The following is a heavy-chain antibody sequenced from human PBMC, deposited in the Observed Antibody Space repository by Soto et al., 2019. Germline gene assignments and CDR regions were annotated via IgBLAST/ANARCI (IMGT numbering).Heavy chain of an antibody. CDR2: ISSSSSTI. V-gene: IGHV3-48*01. Sequence: GGSLRLSCAASGFTFSSYSMNWVRQAPGKGLEWVSYISSSSSTIYYADSVKGRFTISRDNAKNSLYLQMNSLRAEDTAVYYCARMDTAMVIDYWGQGTLVTVSS. CDR3: ARMDTAMVIDY. CDR1: GFTFSSYS. J-gene: IGHJ4*02. D-gene: IGHD5-18*01.